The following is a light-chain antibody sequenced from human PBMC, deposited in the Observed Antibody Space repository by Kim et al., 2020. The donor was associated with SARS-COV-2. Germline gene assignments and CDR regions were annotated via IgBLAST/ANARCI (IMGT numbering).Light chain of an antibody. CDR1: NSNIGNNY. V-gene: IGLV1-47*01. J-gene: IGLJ2*01. CDR3: AAWDDSLSGRI. Sequence: GQTVTMSCSGSNSNIGNNYVFWYQQLPGTAPKLLIYRNEQRPSGVPVRFSGSKSGTSASLTFSGLRSEDEGDYYCAAWDDSLSGRIFGGGTQLTVL. CDR2: RNE.